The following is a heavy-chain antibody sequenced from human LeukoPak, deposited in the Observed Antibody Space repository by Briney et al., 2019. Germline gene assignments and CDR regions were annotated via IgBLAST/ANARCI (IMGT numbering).Heavy chain of an antibody. CDR2: INWNGGRT. CDR3: AKGGFGDPSDY. V-gene: IGHV3-20*04. J-gene: IGHJ4*02. CDR1: GFTFDDYG. D-gene: IGHD4-17*01. Sequence: GGSLRLSCAASGFTFDDYGMNWVRQAPGKGLEWVSGINWNGGRTGYADSVKGRFTISRDNAKNSLYLRMNSLRAEDTALYYCAKGGFGDPSDYWGQGTLVTVSS.